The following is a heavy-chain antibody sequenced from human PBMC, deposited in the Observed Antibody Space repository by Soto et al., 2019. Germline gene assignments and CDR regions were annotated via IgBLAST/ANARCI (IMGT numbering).Heavy chain of an antibody. Sequence: SETLSLTCAVSGGSISSSNWWSWVRQPPGKGLEWIGEIYHSGSTNYNPSLRSRVTISVDKSKNQFSLKLSSVTAADTAVYYCARTDTAMVTLGVDYWGQGTLVTVSS. J-gene: IGHJ4*02. V-gene: IGHV4-4*02. CDR2: IYHSGST. CDR3: ARTDTAMVTLGVDY. CDR1: GGSISSSNW. D-gene: IGHD5-18*01.